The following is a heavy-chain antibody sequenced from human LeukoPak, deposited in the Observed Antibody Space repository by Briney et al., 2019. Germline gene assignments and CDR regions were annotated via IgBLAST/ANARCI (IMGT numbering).Heavy chain of an antibody. J-gene: IGHJ4*02. D-gene: IGHD3-10*01. V-gene: IGHV4-34*01. Sequence: SETLSLTCAVYGGSFSGYYRSWIRQPPGKGLEWIGEINHSESTNYNPSLKSRVTISVDTSKNQFSLKLSSVTAADTAVYYCARGGYYYGSGSYYRPPPYFDYWGQGTLVTVSS. CDR3: ARGGYYYGSGSYYRPPPYFDY. CDR1: GGSFSGYY. CDR2: INHSEST.